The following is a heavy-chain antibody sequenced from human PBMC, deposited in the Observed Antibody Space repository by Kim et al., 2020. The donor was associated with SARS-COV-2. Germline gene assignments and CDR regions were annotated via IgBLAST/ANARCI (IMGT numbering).Heavy chain of an antibody. CDR2: ISWNSGSI. J-gene: IGHJ6*02. CDR3: AKDIGTGTASVLYGMDV. V-gene: IGHV3-9*01. D-gene: IGHD3-10*01. CDR1: RFTFDDYA. Sequence: GGSLRLSCAASRFTFDDYAMHWVRQVPGRGLEWVSIISWNSGSISYADSVEGRFTISRDNANNSLYLQMNSLRAEDTALYYCAKDIGTGTASVLYGMDVWGQGTTVTVSS.